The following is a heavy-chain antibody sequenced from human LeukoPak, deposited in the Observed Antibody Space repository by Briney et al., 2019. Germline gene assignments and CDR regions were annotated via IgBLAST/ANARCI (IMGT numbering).Heavy chain of an antibody. J-gene: IGHJ4*02. Sequence: SGTLSLTCSVSGASISSGSDYWSWIRQPAGKALEWIGWVHTSGNPNYNPSLESRVSISVDTSKNQFSLKLSSVTAADTAVYYCAREGGNSPVWGQGTLVTVSS. D-gene: IGHD4-23*01. CDR1: GASISSGSDY. CDR2: VHTSGNP. CDR3: AREGGNSPV. V-gene: IGHV4-61*02.